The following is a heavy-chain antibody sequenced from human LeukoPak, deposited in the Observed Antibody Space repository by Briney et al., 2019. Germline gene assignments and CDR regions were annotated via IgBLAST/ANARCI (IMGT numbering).Heavy chain of an antibody. D-gene: IGHD1-26*01. CDR2: FDPEDGET. Sequence: ASVKVSCKVSGYTLTELSMHWVRQAPGKGLEWMGGFDPEDGETIYAQKFQGRVTMTEGTSTDTAYMELSSLRSEDTAVYYCATWRGVGATTSPFDYWGQGTLVTVSS. J-gene: IGHJ4*02. CDR1: GYTLTELS. V-gene: IGHV1-24*01. CDR3: ATWRGVGATTSPFDY.